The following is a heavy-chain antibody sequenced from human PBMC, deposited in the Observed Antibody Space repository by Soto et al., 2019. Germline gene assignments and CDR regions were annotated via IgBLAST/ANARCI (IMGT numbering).Heavy chain of an antibody. J-gene: IGHJ6*02. CDR2: IDPSDSYT. D-gene: IGHD3-10*01. CDR1: GYSFTSYR. V-gene: IGHV5-10-1*01. Sequence: LGEALKISCKGPGYSFTSYRISWVRQMPGKGLEWMGRIDPSDSYTNYSPSFQAHVTISADKSISTAYLQWSSLKASDTAMYYCAMIWFGELDGMDVWGQGTTVTVSS. CDR3: AMIWFGELDGMDV.